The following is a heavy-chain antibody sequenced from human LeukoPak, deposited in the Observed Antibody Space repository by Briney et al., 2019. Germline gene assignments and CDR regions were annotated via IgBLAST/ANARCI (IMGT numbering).Heavy chain of an antibody. CDR2: IYYSGST. Sequence: SETLSLTCTVSGGSISSYYWSWIRQPPGKXLEWIGYIYYSGSTNYNPSLKSRVTISVDTSKNQFSLKLSSVTAADTAVYYCARQPSRYYGMDVWGQGTTVTVSS. D-gene: IGHD6-25*01. J-gene: IGHJ6*02. V-gene: IGHV4-59*08. CDR3: ARQPSRYYGMDV. CDR1: GGSISSYY.